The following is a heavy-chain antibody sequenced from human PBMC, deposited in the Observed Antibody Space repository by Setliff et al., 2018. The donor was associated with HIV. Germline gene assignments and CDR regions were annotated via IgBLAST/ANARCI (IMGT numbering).Heavy chain of an antibody. Sequence: SETLSLTCTVSGGSISSHYWSWIRQPPGKGLEWIGYIYYSGSTNYNPSLKGQVTISVDTSKKKLFMKLTSVTAADTAVYYCARGGFYGAGSPYRNAFNIWGQGTVVTVSS. J-gene: IGHJ3*02. D-gene: IGHD3-10*01. CDR3: ARGGFYGAGSPYRNAFNI. V-gene: IGHV4-59*11. CDR1: GGSISSHY. CDR2: IYYSGST.